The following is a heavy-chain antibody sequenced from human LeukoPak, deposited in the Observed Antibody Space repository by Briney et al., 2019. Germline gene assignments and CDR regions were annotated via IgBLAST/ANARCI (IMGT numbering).Heavy chain of an antibody. CDR1: GFTFSGYE. V-gene: IGHV3-48*03. Sequence: GGSLRLSCAASGFTFSGYEMNWVRQAPGKGLEWISYIGIDSGNTNYADSVKGRFTISGDKAKNSLYLQMNSLRVEDTAVYYCTRDYKYAFDNWGQGTLVTVSS. J-gene: IGHJ4*02. CDR2: IGIDSGNT. CDR3: TRDYKYAFDN. D-gene: IGHD5-24*01.